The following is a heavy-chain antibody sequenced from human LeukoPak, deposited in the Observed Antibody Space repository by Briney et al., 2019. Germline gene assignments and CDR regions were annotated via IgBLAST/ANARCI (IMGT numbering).Heavy chain of an antibody. D-gene: IGHD3-10*01. CDR3: ARGRGITMVRDLDY. CDR2: INHSGSN. J-gene: IGHJ4*02. CDR1: GESFSGYY. Sequence: PSETLSLTCAVYGESFSGYYWSWIRQPPGKGREWIGEINHSGSNNYNPSLKGRVTTSVDTSKNQFSLKLSSVTAADTAVYYCARGRGITMVRDLDYWGQGTLVTVSS. V-gene: IGHV4-34*01.